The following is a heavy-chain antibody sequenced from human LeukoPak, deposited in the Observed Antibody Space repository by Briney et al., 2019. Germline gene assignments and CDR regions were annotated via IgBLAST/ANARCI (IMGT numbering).Heavy chain of an antibody. CDR1: GYTFTGYY. J-gene: IGHJ4*02. CDR3: ARGGYYYDSSGSFDY. V-gene: IGHV1-2*02. D-gene: IGHD3-22*01. CDR2: INPNSGGT. Sequence: ASVKVSCKASGYTFTGYYMHWVRQAPGQGLEWMGWINPNSGGTNYAQKFQGRVTMTRDTSISTAYMELSRLRSDDTAVYYCARGGYYYDSSGSFDYWGQGTLVTVSS.